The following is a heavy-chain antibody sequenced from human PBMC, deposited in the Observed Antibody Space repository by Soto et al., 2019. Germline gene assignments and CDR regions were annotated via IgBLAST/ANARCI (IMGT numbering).Heavy chain of an antibody. V-gene: IGHV1-46*01. CDR2: INPSGGST. Sequence: ASVKVSGTASGYTFTSYYMHCVRQAPGQGLEWMGIINPSGGSTSYAQKFQGRVTMTRDTSTSTVYMELSSLRSEDTAVYYCAREVTFFGVVIIGYYYYGMDVWGQGTTVTVSS. J-gene: IGHJ6*02. CDR3: AREVTFFGVVIIGYYYYGMDV. CDR1: GYTFTSYY. D-gene: IGHD3-3*01.